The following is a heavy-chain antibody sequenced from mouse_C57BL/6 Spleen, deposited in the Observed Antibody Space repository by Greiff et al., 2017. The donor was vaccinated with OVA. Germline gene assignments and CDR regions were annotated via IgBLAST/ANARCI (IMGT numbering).Heavy chain of an antibody. CDR1: GYTFTSYW. J-gene: IGHJ4*01. Sequence: VQLQQPGAELVKPGASVKMSCKASGYTFTSYWITWVKQRPGQGLEWIGDIYPGSGSTNYNEKFKSKATLAVDTSSSTAYMQLSSLTSEDSAVYYCARPYGSGSRAMDYWGQGTSVTVSS. CDR2: IYPGSGST. CDR3: ARPYGSGSRAMDY. V-gene: IGHV1-55*01. D-gene: IGHD1-1*01.